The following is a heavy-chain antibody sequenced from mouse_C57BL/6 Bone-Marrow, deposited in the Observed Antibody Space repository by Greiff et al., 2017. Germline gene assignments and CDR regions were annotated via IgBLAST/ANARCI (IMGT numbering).Heavy chain of an antibody. CDR2: IYPGDGDT. J-gene: IGHJ4*01. CDR1: GYAFSSSW. D-gene: IGHD3-2*02. CDR3: AREQLRLQLDY. V-gene: IGHV1-82*01. Sequence: LVESGPELVKPGASVKISCKASGYAFSSSWMNWVKQRPGKGLEWIGRIYPGDGDTNYNGKFKGKATLTADKSSSTAYMQLSRLTSEDSAVYFCAREQLRLQLDYWGQGTSVTVSS.